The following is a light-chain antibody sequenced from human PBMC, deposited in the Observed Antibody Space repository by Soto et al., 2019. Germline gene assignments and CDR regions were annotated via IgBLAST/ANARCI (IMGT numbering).Light chain of an antibody. Sequence: VLTQPPSASGTPGQRVTISCSGSSSNIGSNTVNWYQQLPGTAPKLLIYSNNQRPSGVPDRFSGSKSGTSASLAISGLQSEDEADYYCAAWDDSLNGPFGTGTKGTVL. CDR3: AAWDDSLNGP. J-gene: IGLJ1*01. CDR2: SNN. CDR1: SSNIGSNT. V-gene: IGLV1-44*01.